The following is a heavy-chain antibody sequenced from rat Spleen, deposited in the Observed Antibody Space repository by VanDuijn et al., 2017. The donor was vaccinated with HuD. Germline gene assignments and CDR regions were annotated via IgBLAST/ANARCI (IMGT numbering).Heavy chain of an antibody. J-gene: IGHJ2*01. V-gene: IGHV5S10*01. CDR3: AKDREGGYAFDY. Sequence: EVQLVESGGGLVQPGRSLKLSCVASGFTFSDYAMAWVRQAPKKGLEWVATIIYDGSRTYYPDSVKGRFTISRENAKSSLYLQMNSLKSEDTATYYCAKDREGGYAFDYWGQGVMVTVSS. D-gene: IGHD1-11*01. CDR2: IIYDGSRT. CDR1: GFTFSDYA.